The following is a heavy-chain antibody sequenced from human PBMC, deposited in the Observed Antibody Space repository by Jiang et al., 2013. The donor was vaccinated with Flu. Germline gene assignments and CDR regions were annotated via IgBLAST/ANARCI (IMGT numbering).Heavy chain of an antibody. CDR1: SVSSTSAA. CDR3: ARGFDSSYDY. V-gene: IGHV6-1*01. J-gene: IGHJ4*02. Sequence: SVSSTSAAWNWFRQSPSRGLEWLGRTYYRSKWNNDYAVSLRGRIIINPDTSKNQFSLQLKFVTPEDTAVYYCARGFDSSYDYWGQGTVVTVSS. D-gene: IGHD6-6*01. CDR2: TYYRSKWNN.